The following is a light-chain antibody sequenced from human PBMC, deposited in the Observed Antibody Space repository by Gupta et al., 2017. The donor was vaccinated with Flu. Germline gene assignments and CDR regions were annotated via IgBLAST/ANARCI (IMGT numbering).Light chain of an antibody. CDR2: GAS. V-gene: IGKV3-20*01. Sequence: EIVLTQSPGTLSLSPGERATLSCGASQSVSSSYVAWYQQKPGQAPRLLIHGASNRASGVPDRFSGTGSGTDFTLTISRREPEDFAVYYCQHYADSPPLTFGQGTKVEIK. CDR3: QHYADSPPLT. CDR1: QSVSSSY. J-gene: IGKJ1*01.